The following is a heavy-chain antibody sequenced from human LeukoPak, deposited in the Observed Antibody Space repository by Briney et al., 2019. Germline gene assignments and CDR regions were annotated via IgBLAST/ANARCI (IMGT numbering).Heavy chain of an antibody. J-gene: IGHJ5*02. V-gene: IGHV1-69*04. CDR3: ARGQKEYSSSSATQRFDP. CDR2: IIPTFGIA. Sequence: SVKVSCKASGGTFSSYAISWVRQAPGQGLEWMGRIIPTFGIANYAQKFQGRVTITADKSTSTAYMELSSLRPEDTAVYYCARGQKEYSSSSATQRFDPWGQGTLVTVSS. D-gene: IGHD6-6*01. CDR1: GGTFSSYA.